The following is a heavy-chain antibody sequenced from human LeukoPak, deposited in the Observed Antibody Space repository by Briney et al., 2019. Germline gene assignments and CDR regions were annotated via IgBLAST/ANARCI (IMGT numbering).Heavy chain of an antibody. CDR1: GFTFSNAW. D-gene: IGHD3-3*01. Sequence: GGSLRLSCAASGFTFSNAWMSWVRQAPGKGLEWVGRIKSKTDGGTTDYAAPVKGRFTISRDDSKNTLYLQMNSLKTEDTAVYYCAKDYWEWSRVNWGQGTLVTVSS. V-gene: IGHV3-15*01. CDR2: IKSKTDGGTT. J-gene: IGHJ4*02. CDR3: AKDYWEWSRVN.